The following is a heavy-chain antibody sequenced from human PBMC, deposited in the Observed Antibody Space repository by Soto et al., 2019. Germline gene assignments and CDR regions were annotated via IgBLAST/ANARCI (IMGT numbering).Heavy chain of an antibody. J-gene: IGHJ6*02. D-gene: IGHD2-2*01. CDR2: IIPIFGTA. V-gene: IGHV1-69*13. CDR1: GGTFSIYA. CDR3: ARGAYCSSTSCYPTFNYYYYGMDV. Sequence: SVKVSCKASGGTFSIYAISWVRQAPGQGLERMGGIIPIFGTANYAQKFQGRVTITADESTSTAYMELSSLRSEDTAVYYCARGAYCSSTSCYPTFNYYYYGMDVWGQGTTVTVSS.